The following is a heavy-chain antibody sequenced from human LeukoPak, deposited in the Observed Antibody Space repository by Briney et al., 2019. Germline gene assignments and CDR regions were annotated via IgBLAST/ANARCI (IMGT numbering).Heavy chain of an antibody. V-gene: IGHV3-11*04. Sequence: GSLRLPCAASGFTFSDYYMSWIRQAPGKGLEWVSYISSSGSTIYYADSVKGRFTISRDNAKNSLYLQMNSLRAEDTAVYYCARDGDSYGKPNDAFDIWGQGTMVTVSS. D-gene: IGHD2-21*02. CDR2: ISSSGSTI. CDR1: GFTFSDYY. CDR3: ARDGDSYGKPNDAFDI. J-gene: IGHJ3*02.